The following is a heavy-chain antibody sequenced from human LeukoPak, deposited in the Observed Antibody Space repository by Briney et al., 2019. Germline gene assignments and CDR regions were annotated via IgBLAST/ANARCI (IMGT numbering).Heavy chain of an antibody. V-gene: IGHV3-30*04. CDR2: ISYDGSNK. J-gene: IGHJ3*02. CDR1: GFTFSSYA. Sequence: RAGGSLRLSCAASGFTFSSYAMHWVRQAPGRGLEWVAVISYDGSNKYYADSVKGRFTISRDNSKNTLYLQMNSLRAEDTAVYYCAKDLHPRVPAARDDAFDIWGQGTMVTVSS. D-gene: IGHD2-2*01. CDR3: AKDLHPRVPAARDDAFDI.